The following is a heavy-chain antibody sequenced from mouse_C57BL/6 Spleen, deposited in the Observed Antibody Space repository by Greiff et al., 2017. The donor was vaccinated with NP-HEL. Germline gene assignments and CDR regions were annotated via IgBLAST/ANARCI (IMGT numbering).Heavy chain of an antibody. CDR1: GFTFSSYA. CDR3: ASLNLGRGGDY. J-gene: IGHJ2*01. D-gene: IGHD4-1*01. V-gene: IGHV5-4*03. CDR2: ISDGGSYT. Sequence: EVKVVESGGGLVKPGGSLKLSCAASGFTFSSYAMSWVRQTPEKRLEWVATISDGGSYTYYPDNVKGRFTISRDNAKNNLYLHMSHLKSEDTAMYYCASLNLGRGGDYWGQGTTLTVSS.